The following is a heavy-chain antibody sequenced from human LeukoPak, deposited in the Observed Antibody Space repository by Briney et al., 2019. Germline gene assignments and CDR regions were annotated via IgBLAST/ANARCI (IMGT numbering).Heavy chain of an antibody. CDR3: AKDRYSNYGNWFDP. V-gene: IGHV3-23*01. J-gene: IGHJ5*02. D-gene: IGHD4-11*01. Sequence: PGGSLRLSCAASGFIFSVYAMNWVRQAPGKGLEWVSAISGGGGTTHYADSVKGRFAVSRDNSKNILYLQMTNLRHEDTALYYCAKDRYSNYGNWFDPWGQGTQVTVIS. CDR1: GFIFSVYA. CDR2: ISGGGGTT.